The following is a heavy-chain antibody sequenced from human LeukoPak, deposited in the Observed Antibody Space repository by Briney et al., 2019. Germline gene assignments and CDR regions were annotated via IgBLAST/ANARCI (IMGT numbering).Heavy chain of an antibody. V-gene: IGHV1-2*02. CDR2: INPNSGGT. CDR3: ARGLLVSSSWYNWFDP. Sequence: ASVKVSCKASGYTFTDYYMHWVRQAPGQGLEWMGWINPNSGGTNFAQKFQGRVTMTRDTSISTAYMELSRLRSDDTAVYYCARGLLVSSSWYNWFDPWGQGTLVTVSS. CDR1: GYTFTDYY. J-gene: IGHJ5*02. D-gene: IGHD6-13*01.